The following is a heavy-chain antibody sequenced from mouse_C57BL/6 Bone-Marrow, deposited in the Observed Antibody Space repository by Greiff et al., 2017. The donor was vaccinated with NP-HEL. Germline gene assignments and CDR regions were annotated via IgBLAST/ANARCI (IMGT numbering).Heavy chain of an antibody. D-gene: IGHD1-1*01. CDR3: ASHYGSSYLAWCAY. J-gene: IGHJ3*01. CDR1: GFSLTSYG. CDR2: IWGDGST. V-gene: IGHV2-3*01. Sequence: VQRVESGPGLVAPSQSLSITCTVSGFSLTSYGVSWVRQPPGKGLEWLGVIWGDGSTNYPSAIISRLSISKDNSKSQFFLKLNSLQTDDTATYYCASHYGSSYLAWCAYWGQGTLVTVSA.